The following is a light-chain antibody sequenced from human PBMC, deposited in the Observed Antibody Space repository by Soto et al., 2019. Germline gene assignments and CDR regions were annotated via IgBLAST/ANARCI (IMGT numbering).Light chain of an antibody. Sequence: IVGTQCPALVSVSPGERVTLSCLASQSVISSVAWYQQKLGQAPRLLSDGASRRATGFPARFSGSVSWTDCTRTSSSLQSEDCAVDDCQQYDNWPWTVGQGTKLDIK. CDR1: QSVISS. J-gene: IGKJ1*01. CDR3: QQYDNWPWT. CDR2: GAS. V-gene: IGKV3-15*01.